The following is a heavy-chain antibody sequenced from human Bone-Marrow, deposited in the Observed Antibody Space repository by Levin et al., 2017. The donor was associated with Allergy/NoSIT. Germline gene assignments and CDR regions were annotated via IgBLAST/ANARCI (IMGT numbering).Heavy chain of an antibody. CDR2: INPNSGGT. Sequence: ASVKVSCKASGYTFTGYYMHWVRQAPGQGLEWMGWINPNSGGTNYAQKFQGRVTMTRDTSISTAYMELSRLRSDDTAVYYCARATYSSSWDAFDIWGQGTMVTVSS. V-gene: IGHV1-2*02. D-gene: IGHD6-13*01. CDR3: ARATYSSSWDAFDI. CDR1: GYTFTGYY. J-gene: IGHJ3*02.